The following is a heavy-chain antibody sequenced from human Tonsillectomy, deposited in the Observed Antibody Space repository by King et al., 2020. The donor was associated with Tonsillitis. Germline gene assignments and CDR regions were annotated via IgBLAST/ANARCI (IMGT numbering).Heavy chain of an antibody. D-gene: IGHD3-22*01. CDR2: IRNKRNRYST. CDR3: VRVNYYDGRGYCLDAFDI. V-gene: IGHV3-72*01. Sequence: VQLVESGGGLVQPGRSLRLSCAASGFTFSDHHMDWVRQAPGKGLEWVGRIRNKRNRYSTEYGASLRGRFTISRDESKNSLYLQMNSLKTEDTAVYYCVRVNYYDGRGYCLDAFDIWGQGTMVIVSS. J-gene: IGHJ3*02. CDR1: GFTFSDHH.